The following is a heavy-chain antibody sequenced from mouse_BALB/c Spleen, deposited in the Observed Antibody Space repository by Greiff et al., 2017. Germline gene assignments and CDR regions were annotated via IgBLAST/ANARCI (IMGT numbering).Heavy chain of an antibody. J-gene: IGHJ2*01. CDR2: IYPGDGST. V-gene: IGHV1S56*01. CDR3: ARNYYGSSYDY. Sequence: VKLLESGPELVKPGASVKMSCKASGYTFTSYYIHWVKQRPGQGLEWIGWIYPGDGSTKYNEKFKGKTTLTADKSSSTAYMLLSSLTSEDSAIYFCARNYYGSSYDYWGQGTTLTVSS. CDR1: GYTFTSYY. D-gene: IGHD1-1*01.